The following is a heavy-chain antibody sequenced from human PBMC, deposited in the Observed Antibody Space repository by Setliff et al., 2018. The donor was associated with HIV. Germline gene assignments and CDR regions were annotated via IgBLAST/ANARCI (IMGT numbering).Heavy chain of an antibody. V-gene: IGHV4-61*02. CDR2: IYASGST. J-gene: IGHJ4*02. CDR3: AREPRVRGTLDF. Sequence: SETLSLTCSVSDDSISSGANYWSWIRQPAGQRLEWIGRIYASGSTNYNPSLKSRVSISVDMSQNQYSLKVTSVTAADTAVYYCAREPRVRGTLDFWGQGTLVTVSS. D-gene: IGHD2-15*01. CDR1: DDSISSGANY.